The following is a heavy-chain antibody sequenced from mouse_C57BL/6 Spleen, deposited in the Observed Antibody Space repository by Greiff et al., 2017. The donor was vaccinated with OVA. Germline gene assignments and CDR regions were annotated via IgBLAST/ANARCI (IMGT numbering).Heavy chain of an antibody. V-gene: IGHV1-82*01. J-gene: IGHJ4*01. CDR2: IYPGDGDT. Sequence: VQLQQSGPELVKPGASVKISCKASGYAFSSSWMNWVKQRPGKGLEWIGRIYPGDGDTNYNGKFKGKATLTADKSSSTAYMQLSSLTSEDSAVYCGARRDAGYDGYYAMDYWGQGTSVTVSS. CDR3: ARRDAGYDGYYAMDY. CDR1: GYAFSSSW. D-gene: IGHD2-2*01.